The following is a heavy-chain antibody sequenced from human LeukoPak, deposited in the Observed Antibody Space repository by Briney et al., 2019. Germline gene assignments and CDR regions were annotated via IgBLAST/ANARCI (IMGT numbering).Heavy chain of an antibody. J-gene: IGHJ3*01. CDR1: GFIFNNYA. CDR3: AKDNRRHYTSGPNPDSLH. Sequence: GGSLRLSCAGSGFIFNNYAMHWVRQPPGKGLEWVSGISWNSGSIDYADSVKGRFTISRDNAKNSLYLQMNSLRVEDTAFYYCAKDNRRHYTSGPNPDSLHWGQGTMVTVSS. V-gene: IGHV3-9*01. D-gene: IGHD6-19*01. CDR2: ISWNSGSI.